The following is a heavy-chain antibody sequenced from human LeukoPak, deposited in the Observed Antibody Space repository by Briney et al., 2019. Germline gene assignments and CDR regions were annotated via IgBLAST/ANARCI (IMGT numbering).Heavy chain of an antibody. CDR2: ISYDGSNK. D-gene: IGHD3-10*01. CDR1: GFTFSSYA. Sequence: GGSLRLSCAASGFTFSSYAMHWVRQAPGKGLEWVAVISYDGSNKYYADSVKGRFTISRDNAKKSMYLQMNSLRVDDTATYYCTRGGGEFDPWGQGTRVTVSS. J-gene: IGHJ5*02. V-gene: IGHV3-30*04. CDR3: TRGGGEFDP.